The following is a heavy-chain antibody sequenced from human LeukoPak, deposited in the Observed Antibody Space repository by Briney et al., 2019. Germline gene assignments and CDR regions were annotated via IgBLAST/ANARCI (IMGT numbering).Heavy chain of an antibody. CDR1: GGTFSSYV. D-gene: IGHD4-17*01. CDR3: ARALVESDYGDYYYYYYMDV. J-gene: IGHJ6*03. CDR2: IIPIFGTA. Sequence: ASVKVSCKASGGTFSSYVISWVRQAPGQGLEGMGGIIPIFGTANYAQNFQGRVTITTDESTSTVYMELSSLRSEDTAVYYCARALVESDYGDYYYYYYMDVWGKGTTVTVSS. V-gene: IGHV1-69*05.